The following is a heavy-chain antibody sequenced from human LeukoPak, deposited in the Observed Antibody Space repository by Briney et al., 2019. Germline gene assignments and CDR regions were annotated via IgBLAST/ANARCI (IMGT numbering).Heavy chain of an antibody. CDR1: GYTFTSYA. D-gene: IGHD6-13*01. J-gene: IGHJ6*03. V-gene: IGHV7-4-1*02. Sequence: ASVKVSCKASGYTFTSYAMNWVRQAPGQGLEWMGWINTNTGNPTYAQGFTGRFVFSLDTSVSTAYLQISSLKAEDTAVYYCARLVSYSSSWYGYYYYYYMDVWGKGTTVTVSS. CDR2: INTNTGNP. CDR3: ARLVSYSSSWYGYYYYYYMDV.